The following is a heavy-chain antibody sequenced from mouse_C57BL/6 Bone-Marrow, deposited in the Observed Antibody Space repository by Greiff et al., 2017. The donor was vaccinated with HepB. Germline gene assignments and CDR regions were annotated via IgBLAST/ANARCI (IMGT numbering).Heavy chain of an antibody. J-gene: IGHJ3*01. Sequence: EVKLMESGGGLVKPGGSLKLSCAASGFTFSDYGMHWVRQAPEKGLEWVAYISSGSSTIYYADTVKGRFTISRDNAKNTLFLQMTSLRSEDTAMYYCARDGKIWFAYWGQGTLVTVSA. CDR1: GFTFSDYG. CDR2: ISSGSSTI. D-gene: IGHD2-1*01. V-gene: IGHV5-17*01. CDR3: ARDGKIWFAY.